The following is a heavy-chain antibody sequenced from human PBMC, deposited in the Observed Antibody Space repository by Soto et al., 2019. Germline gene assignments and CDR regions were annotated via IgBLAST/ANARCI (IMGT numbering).Heavy chain of an antibody. J-gene: IGHJ4*02. D-gene: IGHD2-2*01. V-gene: IGHV4-59*01. CDR3: ARGVISREYIVVVPAPPFFDY. Sequence: RSLTCTVSGGSISSYYWSWIRQPPGKGLEWIGYIYYSGSTNYNPSLKSRVTISVDTSKNQFSLKLSSVTAADTAVYYCARGVISREYIVVVPAPPFFDYWGQGTLVTVSS. CDR2: IYYSGST. CDR1: GGSISSYY.